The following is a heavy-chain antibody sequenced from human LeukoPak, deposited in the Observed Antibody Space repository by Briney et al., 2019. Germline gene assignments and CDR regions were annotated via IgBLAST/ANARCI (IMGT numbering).Heavy chain of an antibody. CDR3: VRGSNWAFDY. CDR2: IKQDGGEE. Sequence: QPGGSLRLSCAASGFNFRTYWMSWLRQAPGRGLEWVANIKQDGGEEYYVDSVKGRFTISRDNAKSSLYLQMSSLRVEDTAVYYCVRGSNWAFDYWGQGTLVTVSS. V-gene: IGHV3-7*05. D-gene: IGHD2-8*01. CDR1: GFNFRTYW. J-gene: IGHJ4*02.